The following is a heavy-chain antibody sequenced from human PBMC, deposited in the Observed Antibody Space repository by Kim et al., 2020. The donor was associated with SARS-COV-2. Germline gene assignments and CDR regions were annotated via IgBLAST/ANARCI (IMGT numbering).Heavy chain of an antibody. CDR3: ARDVTPHNKNYYDSSGRNQDAFDI. Sequence: SVKVSCKASGGTFSSYAISWVRQAPGQGLEWMGRIIPILGIANYAQKFQGRVTITADKSTSTAYMELSSLRSEDTAVYYCARDVTPHNKNYYDSSGRNQDAFDIWGQGTMVTVSS. CDR1: GGTFSSYA. CDR2: IIPILGIA. V-gene: IGHV1-69*04. J-gene: IGHJ3*02. D-gene: IGHD3-22*01.